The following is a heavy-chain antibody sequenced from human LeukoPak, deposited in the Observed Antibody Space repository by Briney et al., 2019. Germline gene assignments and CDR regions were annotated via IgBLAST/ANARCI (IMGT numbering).Heavy chain of an antibody. CDR3: VKDLVAASENVRGWYPMDY. J-gene: IGHJ4*02. V-gene: IGHV3-43*01. CDR2: ISWNGARI. CDR1: GFTFAEYT. Sequence: GGSLRLSCAASGFTFAEYTMHWVRQAPGKGLEWVSLISWNGARIHYGDSVKGRFTISRDNSKNSLYLQMNSLRTKDTALYYCVKDLVAASENVRGWYPMDYWGQGTLVTVSS. D-gene: IGHD6-19*01.